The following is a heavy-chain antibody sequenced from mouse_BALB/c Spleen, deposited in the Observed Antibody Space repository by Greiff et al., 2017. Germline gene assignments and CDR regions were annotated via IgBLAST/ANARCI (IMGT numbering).Heavy chain of an antibody. V-gene: IGHV5-9*03. CDR1: GFTFSSYT. CDR3: ASHYGAMDY. D-gene: IGHD1-1*01. Sequence: EVKLMESGGGLVKPGGSLKLSCAASGFTFSSYTMSWVRQTPEKRLEWVATISSGGGNTYYPDSVKGRFTISRDNAKNNLYLQMSSLRSEDTALYYCASHYGAMDYWGQGTSVTVSS. CDR2: ISSGGGNT. J-gene: IGHJ4*01.